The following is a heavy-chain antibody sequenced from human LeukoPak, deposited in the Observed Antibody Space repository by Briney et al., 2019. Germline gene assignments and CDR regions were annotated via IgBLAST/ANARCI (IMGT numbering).Heavy chain of an antibody. CDR3: ASARHGDYVWDY. D-gene: IGHD4-17*01. CDR1: RYSFTYW. CDR2: IYSGDSHT. J-gene: IGHJ4*02. V-gene: IGHV5-51*01. Sequence: GESLQISCQGSRYSFTYWIGWVRQMPGKGLEWMGIIYSGDSHTKYSPSFRGRVTISADKSISTAYLQWSSLEASDTAMYYCASARHGDYVWDYWGQGTLVTVSS.